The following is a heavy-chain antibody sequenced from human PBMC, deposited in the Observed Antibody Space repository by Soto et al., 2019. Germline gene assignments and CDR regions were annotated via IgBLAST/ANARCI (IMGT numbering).Heavy chain of an antibody. CDR2: ISGSGGST. D-gene: IGHD3-3*01. CDR3: AIEAPNITILDYYYYGMDA. Sequence: GGSLRLSCAASGFTFSSYAMSWVRQAPGKGPEWVSAISGSGGSTYYADYVKGRFTISRDNSKNTLYLQMKSLSAEDTAVYYCAIEAPNITILDYYYYGMDAWGQGTTVTVSS. J-gene: IGHJ6*02. V-gene: IGHV3-23*01. CDR1: GFTFSSYA.